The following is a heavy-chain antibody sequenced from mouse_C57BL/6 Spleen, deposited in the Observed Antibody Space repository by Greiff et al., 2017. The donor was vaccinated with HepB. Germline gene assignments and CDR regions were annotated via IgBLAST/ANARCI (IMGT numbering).Heavy chain of an antibody. V-gene: IGHV3-6*01. Sequence: EVKLQESGPGLVKPSQSLSLTCSVTGYSITSGYYWNWIRQFPGNKLEWMGYISYDGSNNYNPSLKNRISITRDTSKNQFFLKLNSVTTEDTATYYCARDLPTGAMDYWGQGTSVTVSS. CDR2: ISYDGSN. CDR3: ARDLPTGAMDY. J-gene: IGHJ4*01. CDR1: GYSITSGYY.